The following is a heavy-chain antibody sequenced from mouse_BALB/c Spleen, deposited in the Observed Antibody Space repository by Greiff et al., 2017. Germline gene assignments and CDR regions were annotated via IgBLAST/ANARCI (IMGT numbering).Heavy chain of an antibody. CDR1: GYTFTDYW. V-gene: IGHV1-69*01. Sequence: VQLQQPGAELVMPGASVKMSCKASGYTFTDYWMHWVKQRPGQGLEWIGAIDTSDSYTSYNQKFKGKATLTVDESSSTAYMQLSSLTSEDSAVYYCARGGNYWYFDVWGAGTTVTVSS. CDR2: IDTSDSYT. J-gene: IGHJ1*01. D-gene: IGHD2-1*01. CDR3: ARGGNYWYFDV.